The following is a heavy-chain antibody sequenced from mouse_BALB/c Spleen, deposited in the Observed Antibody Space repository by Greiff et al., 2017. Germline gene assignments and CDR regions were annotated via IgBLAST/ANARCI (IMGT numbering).Heavy chain of an antibody. V-gene: IGHV3-2*02. Sequence: VQLQQSGPGLVKPSQSLSLTCTVTGYSITSDYAWNWIRQFPGNKLEWMGYISYSGSTSYNPSLKSRISITRDTSKNQFFLQLNSVTTEDTATYYCARPEGSSYAWFAYWGQGTLVTVSA. CDR1: GYSITSDYA. J-gene: IGHJ3*01. CDR3: ARPEGSSYAWFAY. CDR2: ISYSGST. D-gene: IGHD1-1*01.